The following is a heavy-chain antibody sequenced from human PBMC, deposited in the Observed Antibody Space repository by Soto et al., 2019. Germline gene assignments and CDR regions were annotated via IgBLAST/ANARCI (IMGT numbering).Heavy chain of an antibody. V-gene: IGHV4-30-4*01. Sequence: PSETLSLTGSVSGDSISTVDYFWAWIRQPPGQALEYIGYIYKSATTYYNPSFESRVAISLDTSKSQFSLNVTSVTAADTAVYFCARGRYCLTGRCFQKWFDSLGQGTLVTVSS. CDR1: GDSISTVDYF. CDR2: IYKSATT. CDR3: ARGRYCLTGRCFQKWFDS. D-gene: IGHD2-15*01. J-gene: IGHJ5*01.